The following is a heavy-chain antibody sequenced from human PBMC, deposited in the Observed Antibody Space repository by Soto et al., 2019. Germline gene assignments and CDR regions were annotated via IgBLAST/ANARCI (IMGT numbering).Heavy chain of an antibody. Sequence: SETLSLTCAVYGGSFSGYYLSWVRQPPGKGLEWIGEINHSGSTNYNPSPKSRVTISVDTSKNQFSLKLSSVTAADTAVYYCARVGYRGYKVGDFAYWGQGTLVTVSS. J-gene: IGHJ4*02. CDR3: ARVGYRGYKVGDFAY. D-gene: IGHD5-12*01. CDR2: INHSGST. V-gene: IGHV4-34*01. CDR1: GGSFSGYY.